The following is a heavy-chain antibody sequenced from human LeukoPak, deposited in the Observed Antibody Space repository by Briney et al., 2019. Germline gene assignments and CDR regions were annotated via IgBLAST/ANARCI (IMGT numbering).Heavy chain of an antibody. CDR1: GFPFSTNA. J-gene: IGHJ4*02. Sequence: AGGSLRLSCAASGFPFSTNAMSWVRQAPGKGLEWVSAISGSGGSTYYADSVKGRFTISRDNSKNTPYLQMNSLRAEDTAVYYCAKWAVSGRGFDYWGQGTLVTVSS. D-gene: IGHD6-19*01. V-gene: IGHV3-23*01. CDR2: ISGSGGST. CDR3: AKWAVSGRGFDY.